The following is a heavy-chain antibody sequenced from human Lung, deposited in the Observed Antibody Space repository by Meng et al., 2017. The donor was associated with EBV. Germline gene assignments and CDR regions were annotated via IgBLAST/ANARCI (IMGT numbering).Heavy chain of an antibody. CDR1: GGTFSSYT. CDR3: ARASRVLGGFDY. V-gene: IGHV1-46*01. Sequence: QVQLVQSGAEVKKPXSSVKVSCKASGGTFSSYTISWVRQAPGQGLEWMGIINTSVGYTSHAQKFQGRVTMTRDTSTSTVHMEVSSLRSADTAVYYCARASRVLGGFDYWGQGTLVTVSS. CDR2: INTSVGYT. D-gene: IGHD3-16*01. J-gene: IGHJ4*02.